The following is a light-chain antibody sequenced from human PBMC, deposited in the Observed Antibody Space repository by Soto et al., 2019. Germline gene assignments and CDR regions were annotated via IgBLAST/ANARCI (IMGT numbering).Light chain of an antibody. CDR2: EDN. Sequence: QSVLTQPPSVSAAPGQKVTIACSGSSSNIGNNYVSWYQLLPGTAPKLLIYEDNKRPSGTPNRCSGSQSGTLATLGITGLQAGDEADYYCGTWDDSLRVWVFGGGTKLTVL. J-gene: IGLJ3*02. V-gene: IGLV1-51*02. CDR3: GTWDDSLRVWV. CDR1: SSNIGNNY.